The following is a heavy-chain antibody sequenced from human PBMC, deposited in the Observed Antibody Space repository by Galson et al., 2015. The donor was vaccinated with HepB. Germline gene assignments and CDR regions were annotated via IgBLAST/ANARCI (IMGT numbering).Heavy chain of an antibody. D-gene: IGHD3-22*01. CDR3: ARFDSRGYGF. Sequence: QSGAEVKKPGESLKISCTGFGYIFTTYWIGWVRQMPGKGLEWMGDIFPDDSDTRYNPSFQGQVTMSADKSTSTAYLQWNGLQASDTAMYYCARFDSRGYGFWGQGTLVSVTS. CDR1: GYIFTTYW. V-gene: IGHV5-51*01. CDR2: IFPDDSDT. J-gene: IGHJ4*02.